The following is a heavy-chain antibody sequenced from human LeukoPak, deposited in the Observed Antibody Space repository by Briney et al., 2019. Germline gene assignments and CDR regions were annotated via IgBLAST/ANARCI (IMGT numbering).Heavy chain of an antibody. D-gene: IGHD3-22*01. CDR3: ARNPYLYESSPYYAYYYFYMDV. Sequence: SETLSLTCAVYGGSFSGYYWSWIRQPPGKGLEWIGEINHSGSTNYNPSLKSRVTISVDTSKNQFSLKLSSVTAADTAVYFCARNPYLYESSPYYAYYYFYMDVWGKGTTVTVSS. CDR1: GGSFSGYY. J-gene: IGHJ6*03. V-gene: IGHV4-34*01. CDR2: INHSGST.